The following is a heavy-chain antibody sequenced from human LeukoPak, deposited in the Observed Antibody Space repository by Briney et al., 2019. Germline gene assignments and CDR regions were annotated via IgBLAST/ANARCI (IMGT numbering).Heavy chain of an antibody. J-gene: IGHJ3*02. V-gene: IGHV3-21*01. CDR1: GFAFSSYR. D-gene: IGHD3-9*01. CDR2: TSSSSTYT. CDR3: ARGYYDILTAPGAFDI. Sequence: PGGSLRLSCAASGFAFSSYRMNWVRQAPGKGLEWVSSTSSSSTYTYYADSVKGRFTISRDNAKNSLYLQMNDLRAEDTAVYYCARGYYDILTAPGAFDIWGQGTMVTVSS.